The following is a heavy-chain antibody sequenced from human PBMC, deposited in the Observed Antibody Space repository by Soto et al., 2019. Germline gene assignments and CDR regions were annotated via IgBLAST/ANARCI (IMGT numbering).Heavy chain of an antibody. V-gene: IGHV1-18*01. J-gene: IGHJ6*02. Sequence: QVQLVQSGDEVRKPGSSVKVSCKASGYIFVNYGIAWVRQAPGQGLERMGWISPYSGNTHYASKVQGRLTMTTDTXXRTAYMYRGRMTSDDTAVYYCAMGDNYVTPAPQDVWGQATTVTDSS. D-gene: IGHD3-16*01. CDR2: ISPYSGNT. CDR1: GYIFVNYG. CDR3: AMGDNYVTPAPQDV.